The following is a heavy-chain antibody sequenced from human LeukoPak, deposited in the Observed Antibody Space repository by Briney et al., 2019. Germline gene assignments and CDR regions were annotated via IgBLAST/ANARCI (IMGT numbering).Heavy chain of an antibody. Sequence: SETLSLTCTVSGGSVRRGNYYWTWIRQPAGSGLEWIGRIYTSGTTDYNPSLRTRVTISVDASRNQFSLNLSSVTAADTAVYYCARWSGSVTARNYYYMDVWGEGTTVTVSS. V-gene: IGHV4-61*02. D-gene: IGHD6-6*01. J-gene: IGHJ6*03. CDR3: ARWSGSVTARNYYYMDV. CDR1: GGSVRRGNYY. CDR2: IYTSGTT.